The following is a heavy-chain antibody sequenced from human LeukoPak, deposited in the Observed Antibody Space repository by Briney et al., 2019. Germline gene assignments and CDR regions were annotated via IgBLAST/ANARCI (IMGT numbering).Heavy chain of an antibody. J-gene: IGHJ4*02. Sequence: PGGSLRLSCAASGFTFSDHYMSWIRQAPGKGLEWISYISSSGSDTYYADSVKGRFTISRDNARNSLYLQMSSLRAEDTAVYYCAKDQGYSYYYLDYWGQGTLVTVSS. CDR3: AKDQGYSYYYLDY. D-gene: IGHD5-18*01. CDR2: ISSSGSDT. CDR1: GFTFSDHY. V-gene: IGHV3-11*01.